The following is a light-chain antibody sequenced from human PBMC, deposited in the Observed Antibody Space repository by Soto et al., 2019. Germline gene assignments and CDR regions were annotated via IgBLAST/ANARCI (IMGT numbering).Light chain of an antibody. J-gene: IGKJ4*01. CDR2: GAS. V-gene: IGKV3-20*01. CDR3: QQYATSPRT. CDR1: QSVGRNY. Sequence: EIVLTQSPGTLSLSPGERATLSCRASQSVGRNYLAWYQQKPGQAPRLLIHGASTRATGIPDRFSGSESGTDFTLTISRLEPEDFAVYYCQQYATSPRTFGGGTKVETK.